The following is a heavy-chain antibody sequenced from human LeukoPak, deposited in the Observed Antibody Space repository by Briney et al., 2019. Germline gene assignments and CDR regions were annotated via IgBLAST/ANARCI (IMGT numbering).Heavy chain of an antibody. CDR3: ARGTHEPYSSSWDEPFDY. Sequence: SETLSLTCAVYGGSFSGYYWSWIRQPPGKGLEWIGEINHSGSTNYNPSLKSRVTISVDTSKNQFSLKLSSVTAADTAVNYCARGTHEPYSSSWDEPFDYWGQGTLVTVSS. CDR2: INHSGST. CDR1: GGSFSGYY. V-gene: IGHV4-34*01. J-gene: IGHJ4*02. D-gene: IGHD6-13*01.